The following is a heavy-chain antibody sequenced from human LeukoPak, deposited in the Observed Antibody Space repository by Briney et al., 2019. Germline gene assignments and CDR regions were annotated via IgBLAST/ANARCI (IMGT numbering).Heavy chain of an antibody. Sequence: GASVKVSCKASGYTFTGYYMHWVRQAPGQGLECKGWINPNSGGTNYAQKFQGRVTMTRDTSISTAYMELSRLRSDDTAVYYCARDDYYDSSGYDYWGQGTLVTVSS. D-gene: IGHD3-22*01. CDR3: ARDDYYDSSGYDY. J-gene: IGHJ4*02. CDR1: GYTFTGYY. V-gene: IGHV1-2*02. CDR2: INPNSGGT.